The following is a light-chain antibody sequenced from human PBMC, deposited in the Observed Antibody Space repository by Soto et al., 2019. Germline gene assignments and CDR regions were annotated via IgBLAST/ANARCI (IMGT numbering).Light chain of an antibody. Sequence: QSALTQPASVSGSPGQSITISCTGTSSDVGGYDHVSWYQQHPGKAPKLIIYDVTVRPSGISRRFSGSMSDNTASLAVSGLQPEDEADYYCSSYTNKDTLLFGGGTKLTVL. CDR1: SSDVGGYDH. V-gene: IGLV2-14*03. J-gene: IGLJ3*02. CDR3: SSYTNKDTLL. CDR2: DVT.